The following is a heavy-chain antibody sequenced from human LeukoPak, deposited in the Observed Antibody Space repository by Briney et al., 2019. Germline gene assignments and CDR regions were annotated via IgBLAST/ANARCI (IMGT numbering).Heavy chain of an antibody. D-gene: IGHD4/OR15-4a*01. CDR1: GGSISSYY. J-gene: IGHJ3*02. CDR3: ARLGSKYGADAFDI. V-gene: IGHV4-59*01. Sequence: PSETLSLTCTVSGGSISSYYWSWIRQPPGKGLEWIGYIYYSGSTNYNPSLKSRVTISVDTSKNQFSLKLSSVTAADTAVYYCARLGSKYGADAFDIWGQGTMVSVSS. CDR2: IYYSGST.